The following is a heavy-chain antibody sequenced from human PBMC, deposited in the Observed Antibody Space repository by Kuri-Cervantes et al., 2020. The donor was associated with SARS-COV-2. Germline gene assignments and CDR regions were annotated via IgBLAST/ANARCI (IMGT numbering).Heavy chain of an antibody. Sequence: SETLSLTCTVSGYSISSGYYWGWIRQPPGKGLEWIGSIYHSGSTYYNPSLKSRVTISVDTSKNQLSLKLSSVTAADTAVYYCARALTGEVDDYWGQGTLVTVSS. CDR1: GYSISSGYY. V-gene: IGHV4-38-2*02. J-gene: IGHJ4*02. D-gene: IGHD3-10*01. CDR2: IYHSGST. CDR3: ARALTGEVDDY.